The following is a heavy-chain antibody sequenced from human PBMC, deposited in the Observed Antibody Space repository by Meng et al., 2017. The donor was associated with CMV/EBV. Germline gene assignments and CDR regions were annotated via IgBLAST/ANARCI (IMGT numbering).Heavy chain of an antibody. D-gene: IGHD6-19*01. CDR3: ASITRRYSSGWYVGSNGVQNDY. CDR2: INHSGST. CDR1: GGSFSGYY. J-gene: IGHJ4*02. Sequence: GSLRLSCAVYGGSFSGYYWSWIRQPPGKGLEWIGEINHSGSTNSNPSLKSRVTISVDTSKNQFSLKLSSVTAADTAVYSCASITRRYSSGWYVGSNGVQNDYWGQGTLVTVSS. V-gene: IGHV4-34*01.